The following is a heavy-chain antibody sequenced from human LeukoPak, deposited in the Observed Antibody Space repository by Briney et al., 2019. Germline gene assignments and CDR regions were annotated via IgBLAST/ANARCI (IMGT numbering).Heavy chain of an antibody. CDR2: IIPIFGTA. CDR1: GGTFSSYA. V-gene: IGHV1-69*05. D-gene: IGHD1-7*01. CDR3: ARGAPTGTTFDY. J-gene: IGHJ4*02. Sequence: SVKVSCKASGGTFSSYAISWVRQAPGQGLEWMGRIIPIFGTANYAQKFQGRVTITTDTSTSTAYMELRSLRSDDTAVYYCARGAPTGTTFDYWGQGTLVTVSS.